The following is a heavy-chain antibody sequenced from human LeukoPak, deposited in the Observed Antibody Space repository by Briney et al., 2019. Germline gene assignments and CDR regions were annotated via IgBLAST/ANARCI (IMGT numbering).Heavy chain of an antibody. Sequence: GGSLRLSCAASGFTFSDYYMSWIRQAPGKGLEWVSYISSSGSTIYYADSVKGRFTISRDNAKNSLYLQMNSLRAEDTAVYYCARDPNLYYDFWSGGAFYFDYWGQGTLVTVSS. CDR3: ARDPNLYYDFWSGGAFYFDY. D-gene: IGHD3-3*01. CDR1: GFTFSDYY. V-gene: IGHV3-11*04. CDR2: ISSSGSTI. J-gene: IGHJ4*02.